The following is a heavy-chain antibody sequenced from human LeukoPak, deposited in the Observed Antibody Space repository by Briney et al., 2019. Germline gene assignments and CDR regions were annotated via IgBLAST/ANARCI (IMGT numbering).Heavy chain of an antibody. J-gene: IGHJ5*02. CDR3: ARIMYYYDSSGYYNWFDP. CDR1: GFTFSDYY. V-gene: IGHV3-11*01. Sequence: GGSLRLSCAASGFTFSDYYMSWIRQDPGKGPEWVSSISSSGSTIYYADSVKGRFTISRDNAKNSLYLQMNSLRAEDTAVYYCARIMYYYDSSGYYNWFDPWGQGTLVTVSS. D-gene: IGHD3-22*01. CDR2: ISSSGSTI.